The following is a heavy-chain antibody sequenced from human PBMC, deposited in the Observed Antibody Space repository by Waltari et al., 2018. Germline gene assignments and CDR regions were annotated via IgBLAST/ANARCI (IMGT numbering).Heavy chain of an antibody. CDR1: GGTFSSYA. D-gene: IGHD3-22*01. J-gene: IGHJ3*02. CDR2: IIPIFGTA. Sequence: QVQLVQSGAEVKKPGSSVKVSCKASGGTFSSYAISWVRQAPGPGLEWMGGIIPIFGTANYAQKFQGRVTITTDESTSTAYMELSSLRSEDTAVYYCARSEYYYDSSGYYDAFDIWGQGTMVTVSS. CDR3: ARSEYYYDSSGYYDAFDI. V-gene: IGHV1-69*05.